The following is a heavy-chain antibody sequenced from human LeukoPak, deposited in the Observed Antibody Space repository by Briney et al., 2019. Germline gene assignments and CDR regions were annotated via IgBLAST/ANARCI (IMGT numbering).Heavy chain of an antibody. D-gene: IGHD6-13*01. CDR2: MNTNSGNT. CDR1: GYTFTSYD. Sequence: ASVKVSCKASGYTFTSYDINWVRQAPGQGLEWMGWMNTNSGNTGYAQKFQGRVTMTRNTSISTAYMELSSLRSEDTAVYYCARRAAAGTGDYWGQGTLVTVSS. V-gene: IGHV1-8*01. CDR3: ARRAAAGTGDY. J-gene: IGHJ4*02.